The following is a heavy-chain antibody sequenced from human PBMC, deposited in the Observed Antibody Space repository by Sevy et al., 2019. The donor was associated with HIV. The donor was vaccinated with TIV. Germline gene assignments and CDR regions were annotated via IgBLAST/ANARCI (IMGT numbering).Heavy chain of an antibody. V-gene: IGHV3-30*04. CDR2: ISFDERTV. J-gene: IGHJ3*02. D-gene: IGHD3-22*01. CDR1: VFTFSSSV. CDR3: AREGYSSGSAGAFDI. Sequence: GGSLRLSCEASVFTFSSSVMHWVRQAPGKGLEWVALISFDERTVNYVDSMKGRFIISRDNSKNTLYLQMNSLRVDDTAVYHCAREGYSSGSAGAFDIWGQGTMVTVSS.